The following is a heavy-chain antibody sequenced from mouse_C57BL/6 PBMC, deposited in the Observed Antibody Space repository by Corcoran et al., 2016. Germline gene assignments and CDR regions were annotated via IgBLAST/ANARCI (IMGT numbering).Heavy chain of an antibody. V-gene: IGHV1-26*01. CDR1: GYTFTDYY. Sequence: EVQLQQSGPELVKPGASVKISCKASGYTFTDYYMNWVKQSHGKSLEWIGDINPNNGGTSYNQKFKGKATLTVDKSSSTAYMELRSLTSEDSAFYYCARPHYYGSSYEYFDYWGQGTTLTVSS. CDR3: ARPHYYGSSYEYFDY. J-gene: IGHJ2*01. CDR2: INPNNGGT. D-gene: IGHD1-1*01.